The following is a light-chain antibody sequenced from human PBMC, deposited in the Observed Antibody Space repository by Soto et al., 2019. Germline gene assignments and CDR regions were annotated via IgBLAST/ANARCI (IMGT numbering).Light chain of an antibody. J-gene: IGLJ3*02. CDR2: YVS. V-gene: IGLV2-14*01. CDR1: SSDVGGYNY. CDR3: TSYTSSSTVL. Sequence: QSVLTQPASVSGSPGQSITISCTGTSSDVGGYNYVSWYQQHPGKAPKLMIYYVSNRPSGISNRFSGSKSGNTASLTLFGLQAEDEADYYCTSYTSSSTVLFGGGTKRTVL.